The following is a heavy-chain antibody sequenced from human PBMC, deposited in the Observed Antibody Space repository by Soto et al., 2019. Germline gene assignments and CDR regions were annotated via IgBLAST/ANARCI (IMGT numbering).Heavy chain of an antibody. Sequence: PSETLSLTCTVSGGSISSYYRSWIRQPPGKGLEWIGYIYYSGSTNYNPSLKSRVTISVDTSKNQFSLKLSSVTAADTAVYYCARASRAYYYDSSGYYNWFDPWGQGTLVTVSS. J-gene: IGHJ5*02. CDR3: ARASRAYYYDSSGYYNWFDP. D-gene: IGHD3-22*01. CDR2: IYYSGST. CDR1: GGSISSYY. V-gene: IGHV4-59*01.